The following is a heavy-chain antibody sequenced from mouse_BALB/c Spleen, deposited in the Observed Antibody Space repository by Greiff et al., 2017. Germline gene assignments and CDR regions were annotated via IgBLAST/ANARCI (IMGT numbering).Heavy chain of an antibody. CDR3: NGGYYGSRDYFDY. J-gene: IGHJ2*01. D-gene: IGHD1-1*01. V-gene: IGHV14-4*02. CDR1: GFNIKDYY. CDR2: IDPENGDT. Sequence: EVQLHQSGAELVRSGASVKLSCTASGFNIKDYYMHWVKQRPEQGLEWIGWIDPENGDTEYAPKFQGKATMTADTSSNTAYLQLSSLTSEDTAVYYCNGGYYGSRDYFDYWGQGTTLTVSS.